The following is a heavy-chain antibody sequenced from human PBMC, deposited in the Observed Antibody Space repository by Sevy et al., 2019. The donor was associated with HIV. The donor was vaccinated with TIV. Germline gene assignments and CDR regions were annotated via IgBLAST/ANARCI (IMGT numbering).Heavy chain of an antibody. CDR3: ARGATNRPPYYFDY. CDR2: ISSSSSYI. D-gene: IGHD5-12*01. CDR1: GFTFSSYS. Sequence: GESLKISCAASGFTFSSYSMNWVRQAPGKGLEWVSSISSSSSYIYYADSVKGRFTISRDNAKNSLYLQMNSLGAEDTAVYYCARGATNRPPYYFDYWGQGTLVTVSS. J-gene: IGHJ4*02. V-gene: IGHV3-21*01.